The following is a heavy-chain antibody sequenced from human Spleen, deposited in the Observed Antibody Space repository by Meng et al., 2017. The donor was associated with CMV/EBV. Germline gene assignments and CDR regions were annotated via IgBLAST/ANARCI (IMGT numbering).Heavy chain of an antibody. CDR2: IYWNDDT. Sequence: SGPTLVKPTQTLTLTCTFSGFSLSTSGVGVGWIRQPPGKALEWLAVIYWNDDTRYSPSLRNRLTITKDTSKNQVVLTLTNVDPVDTATYHCAHLPFSGDYNARLHYFPYWGQGTLVTVSS. D-gene: IGHD3-22*01. CDR1: GFSLSTSGVG. V-gene: IGHV2-5*01. J-gene: IGHJ4*02. CDR3: AHLPFSGDYNARLHYFPY.